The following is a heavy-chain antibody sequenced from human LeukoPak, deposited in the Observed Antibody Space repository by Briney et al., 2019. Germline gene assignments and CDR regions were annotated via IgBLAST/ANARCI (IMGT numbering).Heavy chain of an antibody. J-gene: IGHJ4*02. CDR2: LYPGDSET. CDR3: ARRTFGSGLYYFDY. D-gene: IGHD6-19*01. V-gene: IGHV5-51*01. CDR1: GYTFTSHW. Sequence: GESLKISCKGSGYTFTSHWIGWVRQMPGKGLEWMGILYPGDSETRYSPSFQGQVTISADKSISTAYLQWGSLKGSDTAMYYCARRTFGSGLYYFDYWGQGTLVTVSS.